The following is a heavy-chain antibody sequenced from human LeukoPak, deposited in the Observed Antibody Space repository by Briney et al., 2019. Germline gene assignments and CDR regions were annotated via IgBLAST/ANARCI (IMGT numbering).Heavy chain of an antibody. D-gene: IGHD3-10*01. V-gene: IGHV1-2*02. CDR2: INPNSGGT. J-gene: IGHJ5*02. CDR1: GYTLTELS. CDR3: ARGAYYYYGSGSPENWFDP. Sequence: ASVKVSCKVSGYTLTELSMHWVRQAPGQGLEWMGWINPNSGGTNYAQKFQGRVTMTRDTSISTAYMELSRLRSDDTAVYYCARGAYYYYGSGSPENWFDPWGQGTLVTVSS.